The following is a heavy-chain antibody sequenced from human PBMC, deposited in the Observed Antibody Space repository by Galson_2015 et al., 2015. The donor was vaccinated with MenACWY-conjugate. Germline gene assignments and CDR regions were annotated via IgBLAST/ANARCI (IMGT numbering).Heavy chain of an antibody. J-gene: IGHJ4*02. V-gene: IGHV3-7*03. Sequence: SLRLRCAASGFTLSHYWMSWVRQAPGKGLEWVATVSEDGSETFHVDSVKDRFTIYRDNAQNLLYLQMNSLRAEDTAVYYCARPVRNRLTIAVPYYFDHWGQGTLVTVSS. D-gene: IGHD2-21*01. CDR3: ARPVRNRLTIAVPYYFDH. CDR2: VSEDGSET. CDR1: GFTLSHYW.